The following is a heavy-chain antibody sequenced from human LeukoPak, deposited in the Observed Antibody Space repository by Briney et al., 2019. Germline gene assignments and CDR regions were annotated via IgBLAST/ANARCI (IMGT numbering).Heavy chain of an antibody. CDR3: TSHSIPGR. D-gene: IGHD1-14*01. V-gene: IGHV3-74*03. J-gene: IGHJ4*02. Sequence: GGSLRLSCVASEFAFSEYWMHWVRQAPGKGLVLVSRISEDCTRTAYADSVKGRFTISKDNAKHTMYLQMNSLRDDDTAVYYCTSHSIPGRWGQGPLVTVSS. CDR2: ISEDCTRT. CDR1: EFAFSEYW.